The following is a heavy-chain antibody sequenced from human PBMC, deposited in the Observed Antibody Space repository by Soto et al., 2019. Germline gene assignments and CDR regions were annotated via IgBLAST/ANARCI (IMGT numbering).Heavy chain of an antibody. J-gene: IGHJ4*01. CDR3: ARYSAASGTYYFDY. CDR2: IYYSGST. V-gene: IGHV4-31*03. D-gene: IGHD6-13*01. Sequence: SETLSLTCTVSGGSISSGGYYWSWIRQHPGKGLEWIGYIYYSGSTNYNPSLRSRVTMSLDKSKNQLSLILYSVTAADTGVYYCARYSAASGTYYFDYWGQGTLVTVSS. CDR1: GGSISSGGYY.